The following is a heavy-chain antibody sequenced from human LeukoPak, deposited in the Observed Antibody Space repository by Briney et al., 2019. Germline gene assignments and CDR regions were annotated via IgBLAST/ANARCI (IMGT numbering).Heavy chain of an antibody. D-gene: IGHD1-26*01. Sequence: PGGSLRLSCAASGFTFSSYSMNWVRQAPGKGLEWVSSISSSSSYIYYADSVKGRFTISRDNAKNSLYLQMNSLRAEDTAVNYCARVESYLYYFDYWGQGTLVTVSS. CDR3: ARVESYLYYFDY. CDR1: GFTFSSYS. V-gene: IGHV3-21*01. J-gene: IGHJ4*02. CDR2: ISSSSSYI.